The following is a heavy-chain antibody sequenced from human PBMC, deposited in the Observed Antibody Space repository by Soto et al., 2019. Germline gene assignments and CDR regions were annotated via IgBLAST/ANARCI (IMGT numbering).Heavy chain of an antibody. Sequence: EVQLVESGGGLVQRGGSLRLSCAASGFTFSTYRMSWVRQAPGKGLEWVSYITTTSSTMYYTDSVKGRFTISRDKAKNSLCLPMNSLGDEDTAVYYCTREGPSVFFEYWGQGILVTVSS. CDR3: TREGPSVFFEY. D-gene: IGHD1-26*01. V-gene: IGHV3-48*02. CDR1: GFTFSTYR. J-gene: IGHJ4*02. CDR2: ITTTSSTM.